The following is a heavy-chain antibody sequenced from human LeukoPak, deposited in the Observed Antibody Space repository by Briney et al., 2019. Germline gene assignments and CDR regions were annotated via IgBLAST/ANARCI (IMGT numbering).Heavy chain of an antibody. CDR1: GFSVSTFA. CDR2: VRESGDRT. CDR3: ARRELLAYGDHGFDY. V-gene: IGHV3-23*01. J-gene: IGHJ4*02. D-gene: IGHD4-17*01. Sequence: GGSLRLSCAASGFSVSTFAMSWGRLPPGRGLEWVSTVRESGDRTYYADSVKGRFTISRDNSKNNVYLQLGSMRAEATAVYFCARRELLAYGDHGFDYWGRGTLVTVSS.